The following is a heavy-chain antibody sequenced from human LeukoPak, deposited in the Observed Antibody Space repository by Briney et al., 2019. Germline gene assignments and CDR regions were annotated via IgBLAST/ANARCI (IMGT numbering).Heavy chain of an antibody. J-gene: IGHJ4*02. V-gene: IGHV3-23*01. CDR1: GFTFNNYA. D-gene: IGHD5-12*01. CDR2: ISGSGGTT. CDR3: ARAPGYSGYGYYFDY. Sequence: GGSLRLSCAASGFTFNNYAMTWVRQAPGKGLEWVSAISGSGGTTYYADSVKGRFTISRDNSKNTLYLQMDSLRAEDTAVYYCARAPGYSGYGYYFDYWGQGTLVTVSS.